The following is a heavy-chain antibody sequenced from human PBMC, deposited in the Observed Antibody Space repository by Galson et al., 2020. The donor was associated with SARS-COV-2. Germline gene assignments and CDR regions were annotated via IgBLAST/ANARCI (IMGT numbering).Heavy chain of an antibody. J-gene: IGHJ3*02. Sequence: TGGSLRLSCAVSGFTFDDYAMHWVRQAPGKGLEWVSGVSWNSGNIGYADSVKGRFTISRDNAKNSLYLQMNSLRAEDTALYYCAKDIGIDILTGYDAFDIWGQGTMVTVSS. V-gene: IGHV3-9*01. D-gene: IGHD3-9*01. CDR3: AKDIGIDILTGYDAFDI. CDR1: GFTFDDYA. CDR2: VSWNSGNI.